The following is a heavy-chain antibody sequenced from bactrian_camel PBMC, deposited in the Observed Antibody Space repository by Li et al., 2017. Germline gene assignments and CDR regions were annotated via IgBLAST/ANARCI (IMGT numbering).Heavy chain of an antibody. V-gene: IGHV3S60*01. CDR3: AAGPHGGLLPSSAQCGT. Sequence: HVQLVESGGGSVQTGGSLRLSCTASGFTFDDSEMGWYRQAPGNECELVSVVSSDGTKLWNSDGSTYYADSVAGRFTISQDNAKNTVYLQMNSLTPEDTAVYYCAAGPHGGLLPSSAQCGTWGQGTQVTVS. D-gene: IGHD1*01. CDR2: VSSDGTKLWNSDGST. CDR1: GFTFDDSE. J-gene: IGHJ6*01.